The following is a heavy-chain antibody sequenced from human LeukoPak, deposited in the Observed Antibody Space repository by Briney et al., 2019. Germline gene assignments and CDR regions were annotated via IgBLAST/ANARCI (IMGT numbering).Heavy chain of an antibody. D-gene: IGHD6-19*01. J-gene: IGHJ4*02. Sequence: PSETLSLTCTVSGGSISSTDYYWGWIRQPPGKGLEWIGTIHYSPTTYYNPSLKSRVTISVDTSKNQFSLKVTSVTAADAAVYYCARRSGSGWFFDYWGQGTLVTVSS. CDR2: IHYSPTT. CDR1: GGSISSTDYY. CDR3: ARRSGSGWFFDY. V-gene: IGHV4-39*01.